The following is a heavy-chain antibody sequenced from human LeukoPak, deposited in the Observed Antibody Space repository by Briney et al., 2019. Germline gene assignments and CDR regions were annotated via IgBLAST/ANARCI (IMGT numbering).Heavy chain of an antibody. CDR3: ARDAGYCSGGSCYSPNYFDY. V-gene: IGHV3-30*04. D-gene: IGHD2-15*01. J-gene: IGHJ4*02. CDR2: ISYDGSNK. Sequence: GRSLRLSCAASGFTLSSYAMHWVRQAPGKGLEWVAVISYDGSNKYYADSVKGRFTISRDNSKNTLYLQMNSLRAEDTAVYYCARDAGYCSGGSCYSPNYFDYWGQGTLVTVSS. CDR1: GFTLSSYA.